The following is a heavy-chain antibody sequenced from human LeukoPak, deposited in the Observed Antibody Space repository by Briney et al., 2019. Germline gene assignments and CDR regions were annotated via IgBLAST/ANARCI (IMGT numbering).Heavy chain of an antibody. Sequence: SVKVSCKASGGTFSNYAISWVRQAPGQGLEWMGRIIPILGIANYAQKFQGRVTITADKSTSTAYMELSSLRSEDTAVYYCATHPSAPSLYFQHWGQGTLVTVSS. D-gene: IGHD6-19*01. CDR1: GGTFSNYA. J-gene: IGHJ1*01. V-gene: IGHV1-69*04. CDR2: IIPILGIA. CDR3: ATHPSAPSLYFQH.